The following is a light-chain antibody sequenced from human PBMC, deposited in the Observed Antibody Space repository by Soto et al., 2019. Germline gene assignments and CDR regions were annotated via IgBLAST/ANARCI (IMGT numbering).Light chain of an antibody. Sequence: DIQMTQSPSTLSASVGDRVTITCRASQSINTWLAWYQQKPGKAPKLLIYKASTLGSGVPSRFSGSASGTEFTLSISSLQPDDFATYYCQHYDTFPWTFGQGTKVVIK. CDR1: QSINTW. CDR2: KAS. J-gene: IGKJ1*01. V-gene: IGKV1-5*03. CDR3: QHYDTFPWT.